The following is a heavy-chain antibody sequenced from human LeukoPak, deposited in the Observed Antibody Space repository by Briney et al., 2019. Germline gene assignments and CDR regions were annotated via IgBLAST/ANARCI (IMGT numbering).Heavy chain of an antibody. CDR3: AGYGGRYPYYMDV. CDR1: GFTVSTNY. CDR2: MYTLGDT. D-gene: IGHD1-26*01. Sequence: GSLRLACAASGFTVSTNYMTWVRQPPGKGLEWVSVMYTLGDTYYADSVRGRFTISRDSSKNTVYLQMNSLRAEDTAVYYCAGYGGRYPYYMDVWGKGTTVTVSS. J-gene: IGHJ6*03. V-gene: IGHV3-66*01.